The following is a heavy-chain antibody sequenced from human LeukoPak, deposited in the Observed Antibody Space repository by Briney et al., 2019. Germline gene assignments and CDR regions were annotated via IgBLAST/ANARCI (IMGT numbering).Heavy chain of an antibody. Sequence: PSETLSLTCGVSGDSINSSNWWSWVRQPPGKGLEWIGDIYRSGVTKYNPSLQSRVTISVDTSQNHFSLKVKSVTAADTAAYYCARLSVLAWLLEGDQYYMDVWGKGTTVTVSS. CDR2: IYRSGVT. CDR1: GDSINSSNW. D-gene: IGHD3-3*01. CDR3: ARLSVLAWLLEGDQYYMDV. J-gene: IGHJ6*03. V-gene: IGHV4-4*02.